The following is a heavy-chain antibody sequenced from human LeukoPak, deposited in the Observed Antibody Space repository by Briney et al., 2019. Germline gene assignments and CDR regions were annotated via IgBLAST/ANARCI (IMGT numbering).Heavy chain of an antibody. D-gene: IGHD6-19*01. CDR2: INPNTGGT. J-gene: IGHJ4*02. Sequence: ASVKVSCKASGYTFTDYYMHWVRQAPGQGLEWMGWINPNTGGTKYSQKFQGRVAMTRDTSISTAYMELSGLRSDDTAVYYCATALYSSGWFHWGQGTLVTVSS. CDR3: ATALYSSGWFH. CDR1: GYTFTDYY. V-gene: IGHV1-2*02.